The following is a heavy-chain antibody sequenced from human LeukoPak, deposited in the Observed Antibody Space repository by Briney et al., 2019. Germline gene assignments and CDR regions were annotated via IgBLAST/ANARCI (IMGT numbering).Heavy chain of an antibody. CDR1: GGSISNYF. Sequence: PSETLSLTCTVSGGSISNYFWSWIRQPPGKGLEWIGYIYYSGSTNYNPSLKSRVTISVDTSKNQFSLKLSSVTAADTAVYYCARGNIVVVPAAISYYYYGMDVWGQGTTVTVSS. J-gene: IGHJ6*02. D-gene: IGHD2-2*01. CDR2: IYYSGST. V-gene: IGHV4-59*12. CDR3: ARGNIVVVPAAISYYYYGMDV.